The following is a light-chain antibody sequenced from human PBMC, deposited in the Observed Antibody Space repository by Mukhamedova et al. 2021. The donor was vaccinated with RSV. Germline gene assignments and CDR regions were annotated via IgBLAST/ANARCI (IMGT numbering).Light chain of an antibody. Sequence: WYQRRVHGRAPRLLIYKASTLENGVPSRFSGSGSGTEFTLTISSLQPDDYASYYCQQYNSYSLSFGQGTKVEI. V-gene: IGKV1-5*03. J-gene: IGKJ2*03. CDR2: KAS. CDR3: QQYNSYSLS.